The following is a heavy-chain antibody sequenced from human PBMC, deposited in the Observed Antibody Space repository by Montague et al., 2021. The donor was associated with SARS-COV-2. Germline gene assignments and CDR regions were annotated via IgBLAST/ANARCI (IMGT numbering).Heavy chain of an antibody. CDR1: GGSISSSSYY. J-gene: IGHJ5*02. CDR2: IYYSGST. Sequence: TLSLTCTVSGGSISSSSYYWGWIRQPPGKGLEWIGSIYYSGSTYYNPSLKRRVTISVDTSKHQFSLTLSSVTAADTAVYYCARQGRISMVRLNWFDPWGQGTLVTVSS. V-gene: IGHV4-39*01. D-gene: IGHD3-10*01. CDR3: ARQGRISMVRLNWFDP.